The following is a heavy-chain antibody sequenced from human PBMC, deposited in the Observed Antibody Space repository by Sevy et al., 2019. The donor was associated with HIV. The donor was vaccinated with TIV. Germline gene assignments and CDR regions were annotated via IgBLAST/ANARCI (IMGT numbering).Heavy chain of an antibody. CDR2: IRQDGSEK. V-gene: IGHV3-7*01. J-gene: IGHJ6*02. CDR3: AKSYFGSGTSYGMDL. D-gene: IGHD3-10*01. CDR1: GFTFRNCW. Sequence: GGSLRLSCAVSGFTFRNCWMSWVRQAPGKGLEWVANIRQDGSEKYYVDSVRGRLTISRDNAKNSLFLQLNSLRADDTAIYYCAKSYFGSGTSYGMDLWGRGTTVTVSS.